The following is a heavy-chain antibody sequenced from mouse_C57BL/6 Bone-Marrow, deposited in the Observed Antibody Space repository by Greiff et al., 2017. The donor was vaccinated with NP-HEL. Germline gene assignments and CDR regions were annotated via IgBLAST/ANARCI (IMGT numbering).Heavy chain of an antibody. CDR2: INYDGSST. V-gene: IGHV5-16*01. CDR3: ARAPTTVGFDY. D-gene: IGHD1-1*01. J-gene: IGHJ2*01. CDR1: GFTFSDYY. Sequence: EVQLLESEGGLVQPGSSMKLSCTASGFTFSDYYMAWVRQVPEKGLEWVANINYDGSSTYYLDSLKSRFIISRDNAKNILYLQMSSLKSEDTATYYCARAPTTVGFDYWGQGTTLTVSS.